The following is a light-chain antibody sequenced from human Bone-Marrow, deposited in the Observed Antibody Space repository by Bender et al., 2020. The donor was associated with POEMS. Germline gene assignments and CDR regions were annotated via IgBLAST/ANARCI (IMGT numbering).Light chain of an antibody. CDR3: QSYDTRIRAYV. CDR1: NDNIGGYHY. Sequence: QSALTQPRSVSGSPGQSVTISCTGTNDNIGGYHYVSWYQKHPDKAPRLLIYDVTKRPSGVPYRFFGSKSAASASLAITGLQAEDEADYYCQSYDTRIRAYVFGTGTKVTVL. V-gene: IGLV2-11*01. J-gene: IGLJ1*01. CDR2: DVT.